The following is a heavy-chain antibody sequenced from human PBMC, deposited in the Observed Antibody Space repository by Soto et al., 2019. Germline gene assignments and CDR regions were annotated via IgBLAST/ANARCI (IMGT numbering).Heavy chain of an antibody. J-gene: IGHJ5*02. V-gene: IGHV4-30-4*01. CDR2: IYYSGST. CDR3: ARLLWFGEGWRWFDP. Sequence: SETLSLTCSVSGGSISSGDYCWSWSRQPAGKGLEWIGYIYYSGSTYYNPSLKSRVTISVDTSKNQFSLKLSSVTAADTAVYYCARLLWFGEGWRWFDPWGQGTLVTVSS. CDR1: GGSISSGDYC. D-gene: IGHD3-10*01.